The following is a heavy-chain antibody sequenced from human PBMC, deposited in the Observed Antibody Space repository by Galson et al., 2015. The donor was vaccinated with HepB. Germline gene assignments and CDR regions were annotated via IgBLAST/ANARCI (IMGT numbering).Heavy chain of an antibody. V-gene: IGHV3-7*01. CDR1: GFTFSSYW. D-gene: IGHD3-10*01. CDR2: IKQDGSEK. CDR3: ARAKYGSGSIYYGMDV. J-gene: IGHJ6*02. Sequence: SLRLSCAASGFTFSSYWMSWVRQAPGKGLEWVANIKQDGSEKYYVDSVKGRFTISRDNAKNSLYLRMNSLRAGDTAVYYCARAKYGSGSIYYGMDVWGQGTTVTVSS.